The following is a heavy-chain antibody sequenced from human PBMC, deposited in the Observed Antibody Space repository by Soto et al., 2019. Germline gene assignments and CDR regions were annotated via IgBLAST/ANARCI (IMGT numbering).Heavy chain of an antibody. J-gene: IGHJ4*02. D-gene: IGHD2-21*02. CDR1: GFTFSSYG. Sequence: QVQLVESGGGVVQPGRSLRLSCAASGFTFSSYGMHWVRQAPGKGLEWVAVIWYDGSNKYYADSVKGRFTISRDNSKNTLYLQMNSLRAEDTAVYYCARDENGGNSLNPLFDYWGQGTLVTVSS. CDR2: IWYDGSNK. V-gene: IGHV3-33*01. CDR3: ARDENGGNSLNPLFDY.